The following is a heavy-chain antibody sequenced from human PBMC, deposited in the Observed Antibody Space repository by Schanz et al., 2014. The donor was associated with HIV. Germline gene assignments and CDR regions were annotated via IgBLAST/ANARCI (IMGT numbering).Heavy chain of an antibody. CDR3: ESGNRRDGYNYFFDS. D-gene: IGHD5-12*01. CDR2: IWYDGSNK. J-gene: IGHJ4*02. V-gene: IGHV3-33*01. Sequence: QVQLVESGGGVVQPGRSLRLSCAASGFTFSSYDMHWVRQAPGKGLEWVAVIWYDGSNKYYADSVKGRFTSSRDNSKNTMYPPMNSLRAEETDVYYCESGNRRDGYNYFFDSWGQGTLVTVSS. CDR1: GFTFSSYD.